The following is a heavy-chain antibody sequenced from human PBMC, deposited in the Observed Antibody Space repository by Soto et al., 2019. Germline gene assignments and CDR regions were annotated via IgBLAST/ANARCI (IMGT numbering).Heavy chain of an antibody. CDR2: IWYDGSNK. V-gene: IGHV3-33*01. J-gene: IGHJ6*03. CDR1: GFTFSSYG. CDR3: ARGGGDCSSTSCYSLYYYYYMDV. Sequence: GGSLRLSCAASGFTFSSYGMHWVRQAPGKGLEWVAVIWYDGSNKYYADSVKGRFTISRDNSKNTLYLQMNSLGAEDTAVYYCARGGGDCSSTSCYSLYYYYYMDVWGKGTTVTVSS. D-gene: IGHD2-2*01.